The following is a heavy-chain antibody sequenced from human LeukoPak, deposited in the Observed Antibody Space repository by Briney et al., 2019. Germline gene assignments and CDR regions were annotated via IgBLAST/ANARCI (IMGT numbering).Heavy chain of an antibody. CDR1: GYTFTGYY. D-gene: IGHD6-13*01. Sequence: ASVKVSCKASGYTFTGYYMHWVRQAPGQGLEWMGWINPNSGGTNYAQKFQGRVTMTRDTSISTAYMELSSLRSEDTAVYYCARVASTIAAGALWYYYYYMDVWGKGTTVTVSS. CDR2: INPNSGGT. J-gene: IGHJ6*03. CDR3: ARVASTIAAGALWYYYYYMDV. V-gene: IGHV1-2*02.